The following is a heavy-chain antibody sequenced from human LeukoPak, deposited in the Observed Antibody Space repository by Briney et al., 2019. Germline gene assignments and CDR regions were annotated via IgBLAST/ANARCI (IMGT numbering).Heavy chain of an antibody. V-gene: IGHV1-69*04. CDR1: GGTFSSYA. CDR3: AGSPGYCSGGSCYGRGWFDP. CDR2: IIPILGIA. Sequence: ASVKVSFKAFGGTFSSYAISWVRQAPGQGLEWMGRIIPILGIANYAQKFQGRVTITADKSTSTAYMELSSLRSEDTAVYYCAGSPGYCSGGSCYGRGWFDPWGQGTLVTVSS. D-gene: IGHD2-15*01. J-gene: IGHJ5*02.